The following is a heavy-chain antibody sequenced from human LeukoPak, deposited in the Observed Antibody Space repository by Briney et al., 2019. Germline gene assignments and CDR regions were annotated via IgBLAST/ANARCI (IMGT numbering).Heavy chain of an antibody. D-gene: IGHD6-19*01. CDR1: GASIRSGDYY. Sequence: SQTLSLTCTVSGASIRSGDYYWSWIRQPPGKGLEWIGYIYDSGSTYYNPSLKSRITISVDTSKNQFSLKLSSVTAADTAVYYCARSYSSGWYGMKNWFDPWGQGTLVTVSS. J-gene: IGHJ5*02. V-gene: IGHV4-30-4*01. CDR2: IYDSGST. CDR3: ARSYSSGWYGMKNWFDP.